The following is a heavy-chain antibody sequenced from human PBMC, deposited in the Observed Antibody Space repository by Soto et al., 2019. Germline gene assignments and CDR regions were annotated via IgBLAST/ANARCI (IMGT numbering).Heavy chain of an antibody. Sequence: QVQLVQSGAEVKKPGASVKVSCKASGYTFTNYGISWVRQATGQGLERMGWISAYNGNTNYAQKLKGRATMTTHTSMSTAYSELRSLRSDDTAVYYCARDLSGIAAPQGVWGQGTTVTVSS. CDR1: GYTFTNYG. D-gene: IGHD6-13*01. CDR2: ISAYNGNT. CDR3: ARDLSGIAAPQGV. V-gene: IGHV1-18*01. J-gene: IGHJ6*02.